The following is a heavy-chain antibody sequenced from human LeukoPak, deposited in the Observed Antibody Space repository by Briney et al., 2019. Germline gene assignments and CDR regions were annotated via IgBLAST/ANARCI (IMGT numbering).Heavy chain of an antibody. V-gene: IGHV3-23*01. CDR2: ISGSGGST. D-gene: IGHD3-16*01. J-gene: IGHJ3*02. CDR1: GFTFSSYA. Sequence: GGSLRLSCAASGFTFSSYAMSWVRQAPGKGLEWVSAISGSGGSTYYADSVKGRFTISRDNSKNTPYLQMNSLRAEDTAVYYCAKSHGDYVWGSYPSAFDIWGRGTMVTVSS. CDR3: AKSHGDYVWGSYPSAFDI.